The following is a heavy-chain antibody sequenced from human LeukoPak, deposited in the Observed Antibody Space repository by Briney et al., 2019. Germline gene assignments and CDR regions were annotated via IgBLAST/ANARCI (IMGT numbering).Heavy chain of an antibody. CDR2: IWYYGSNK. CDR3: ARDLYGSGSYSPTPDY. V-gene: IGHV3-33*01. CDR1: GFTFSSYG. D-gene: IGHD3-10*01. J-gene: IGHJ4*02. Sequence: PGGALRLSCAASGFTFSSYGMHWVRQAPGKGLEWVAVIWYYGSNKYYADSVSGRFPISRHNYKNTLYLQMNSLRAEDRAVYYCARDLYGSGSYSPTPDYWGQGTLVTVSS.